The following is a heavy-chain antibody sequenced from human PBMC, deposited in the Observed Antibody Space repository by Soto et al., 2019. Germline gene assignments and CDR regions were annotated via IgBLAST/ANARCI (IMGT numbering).Heavy chain of an antibody. CDR1: GGSISNYY. Sequence: PSETLSLTCTVSGGSISNYYWSWIRQPPGKGLEWIGYIYYTGSTNYNPSLKSRVTISVDTSKNQFSLKLSSVTAADTAVYYCARGLSFSDLDYWGPGTLVTVSS. J-gene: IGHJ4*02. D-gene: IGHD2-21*01. V-gene: IGHV4-59*01. CDR3: ARGLSFSDLDY. CDR2: IYYTGST.